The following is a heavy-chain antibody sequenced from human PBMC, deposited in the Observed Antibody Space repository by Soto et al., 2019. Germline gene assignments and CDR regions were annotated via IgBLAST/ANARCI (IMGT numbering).Heavy chain of an antibody. CDR2: IRGSDGYT. CDR3: ARDPNGDYIGAFDI. Sequence: AGSLRLSCATSGFTFSNYAMTWVRQAPGKGLQWVSSIRGSDGYTNYADTVKGRFTMSRDNSKNTLYLQMSSLTDEDTAVYYCARDPNGDYIGAFDIWGQGIMVAVSS. V-gene: IGHV3-23*01. J-gene: IGHJ3*02. D-gene: IGHD4-17*01. CDR1: GFTFSNYA.